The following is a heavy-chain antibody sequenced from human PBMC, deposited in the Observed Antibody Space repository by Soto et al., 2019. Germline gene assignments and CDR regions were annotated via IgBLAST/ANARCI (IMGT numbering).Heavy chain of an antibody. CDR3: ARGRGGWYHLDY. D-gene: IGHD6-19*01. V-gene: IGHV4-34*01. CDR2: INHSGST. Sequence: QVQLQQWGAGLLKPSETLSLTCAVYGGSFSGYYWSWIRQPPGQGLEWIGEINHSGSTNYNPSLKSRVTISVDTSKNQFSLKLSSVTAADTAVYYCARGRGGWYHLDYWGQGTLVTVSS. CDR1: GGSFSGYY. J-gene: IGHJ4*02.